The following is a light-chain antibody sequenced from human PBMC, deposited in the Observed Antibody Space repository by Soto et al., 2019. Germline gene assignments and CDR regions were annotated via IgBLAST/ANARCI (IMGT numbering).Light chain of an antibody. CDR2: DTS. CDR3: QQRTNWPRSFT. CDR1: QSASSY. J-gene: IGKJ3*01. Sequence: PGERATLSCRASQSASSYLAWYQQKPGQAPRLLIYDTSKRATGIPARFSGSGSGTDFTLTISSLEPEDFAVYYCQQRTNWPRSFTFGPGTKVDIK. V-gene: IGKV3-11*01.